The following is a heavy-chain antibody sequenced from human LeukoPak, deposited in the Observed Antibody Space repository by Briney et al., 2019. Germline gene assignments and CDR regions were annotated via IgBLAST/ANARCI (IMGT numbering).Heavy chain of an antibody. CDR3: ASRSHMDV. CDR1: GFTLSSYA. CDR2: ISYDGSNK. J-gene: IGHJ6*02. V-gene: IGHV3-30-3*01. Sequence: GGSLRLSCAASGFTLSSYAMHWVRQAPGKGLEWVAVISYDGSNKYYADSVKGRFTISRDNSKNTLYLQMNSLRAEDTAVYYCASRSHMDVWGQGTTVTVSS.